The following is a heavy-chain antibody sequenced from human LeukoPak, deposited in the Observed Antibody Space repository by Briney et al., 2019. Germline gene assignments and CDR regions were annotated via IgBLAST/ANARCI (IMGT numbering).Heavy chain of an antibody. CDR1: GFTFSSYG. D-gene: IGHD1-26*01. CDR3: TTDVHWELLDDY. CDR2: ISYDGSNK. Sequence: PGGSLRLSCAASGFTFSSYGMHWVRQAPGKGLEWVAVISYDGSNKYYADSVKGRFTISRDDSKNTLYLQMNSLKTEDTAVYYCTTDVHWELLDDYWGQGTLVTVSS. V-gene: IGHV3-30*03. J-gene: IGHJ4*02.